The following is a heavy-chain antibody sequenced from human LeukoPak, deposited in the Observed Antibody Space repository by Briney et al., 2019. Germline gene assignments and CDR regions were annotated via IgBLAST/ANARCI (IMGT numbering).Heavy chain of an antibody. CDR2: IYSSGRT. Sequence: SETLSLTCTVSGDSISSGSYYWSWIRQPAGEGLEWIGRIYSSGRTHYSPSLKSRVAISVDTSKNRFSLRLSSVTAADTAVYYCARDLGGSYSSETWFDPWGQGTLVTVSS. J-gene: IGHJ5*02. V-gene: IGHV4-61*02. CDR1: GDSISSGSYY. D-gene: IGHD1-26*01. CDR3: ARDLGGSYSSETWFDP.